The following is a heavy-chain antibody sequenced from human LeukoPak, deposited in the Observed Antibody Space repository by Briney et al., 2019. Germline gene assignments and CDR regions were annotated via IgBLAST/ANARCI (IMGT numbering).Heavy chain of an antibody. Sequence: QPGGSLRLSCAASGFTFSSYGMHWVRQAPGKGLEWVAVISYDGSNKYYADSVKGRFTISRDNSKNTLYLQMNSLRAEDTAVYYCARDERPEAEGYFDYWGQGTLVTVSS. CDR1: GFTFSSYG. V-gene: IGHV3-30*03. CDR2: ISYDGSNK. D-gene: IGHD6-19*01. J-gene: IGHJ4*02. CDR3: ARDERPEAEGYFDY.